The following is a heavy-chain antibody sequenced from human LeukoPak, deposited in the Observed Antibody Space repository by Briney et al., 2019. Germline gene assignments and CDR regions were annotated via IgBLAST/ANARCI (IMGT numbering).Heavy chain of an antibody. CDR3: ARGGYCSSTSCYHIYWFDP. CDR1: GGSISSGDYY. V-gene: IGHV4-30-4*08. Sequence: SETLSLTCTVSGGSISSGDYYWSWSRRPPGKGLEWTGYIYYSGSTYYNPSLKSRVTISVDTSKNQFSLKLSSVTAADTAVYYCARGGYCSSTSCYHIYWFDPWGQGTLVTVSS. D-gene: IGHD2-2*01. CDR2: IYYSGST. J-gene: IGHJ5*02.